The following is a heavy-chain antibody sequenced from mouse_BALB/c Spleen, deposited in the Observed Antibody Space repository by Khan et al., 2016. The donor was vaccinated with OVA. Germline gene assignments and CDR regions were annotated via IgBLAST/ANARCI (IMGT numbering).Heavy chain of an antibody. Sequence: EVELVESGGGLVKPGGSLKLSCAASGFTFSSYAVSWIRQTPEKRLEWVASINSCGSTYSPDSVKGRFTISRDDARNILYLQMSSLRSEDTAMYYCTRLVDYWGQGTSVTVSS. V-gene: IGHV5-6-5*01. J-gene: IGHJ4*01. CDR1: GFTFSSYA. CDR3: TRLVDY. CDR2: INSCGST.